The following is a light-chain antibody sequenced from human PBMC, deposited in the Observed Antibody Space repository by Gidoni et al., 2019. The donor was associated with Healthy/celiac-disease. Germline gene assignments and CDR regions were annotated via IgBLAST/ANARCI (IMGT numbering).Light chain of an antibody. J-gene: IGKJ4*01. CDR3: QQYYTTPLT. Sequence: DIVMTQSPDSLSVSLGERATINCKSSQSVLYSSNNKNYLAWYQQKPGQPPKLLIYWASTRESGVPDRFSGSGSGTDFTLTISSLQAEDVAVYYCQQYYTTPLTFGGGDQGGD. CDR1: QSVLYSSNNKNY. V-gene: IGKV4-1*01. CDR2: WAS.